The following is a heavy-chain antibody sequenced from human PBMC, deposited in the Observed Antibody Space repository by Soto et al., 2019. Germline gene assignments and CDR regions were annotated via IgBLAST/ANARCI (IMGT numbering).Heavy chain of an antibody. CDR2: ITSDTKTI. CDR1: GFTFSVYS. V-gene: IGHV3-48*02. CDR3: ARSVEGHFDY. Sequence: GGSLRLSCVGSGFTFSVYSMNWVRQAPGKGLEWFSYITSDTKTIKYADSVKGRFTISRDNAKNSVYLQMNSLRDEDTAVYYCARSVEGHFDYWGQGTVVTVSS. D-gene: IGHD6-19*01. J-gene: IGHJ4*02.